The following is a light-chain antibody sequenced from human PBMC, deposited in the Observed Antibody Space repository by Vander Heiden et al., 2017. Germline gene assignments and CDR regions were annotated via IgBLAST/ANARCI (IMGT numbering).Light chain of an antibody. J-gene: IGKJ4*01. CDR3: QQRTNCPLT. CDR1: QTIDNY. Sequence: EIVLTQSPATLSLSPGERATLSCRASQTIDNYLAWYQQKPGQAPRLVISDASESATGIPARFSGSGSGTDFTLTITRLEPEDFAVYYCQQRTNCPLTFGGGTKVDIK. CDR2: DAS. V-gene: IGKV3-11*01.